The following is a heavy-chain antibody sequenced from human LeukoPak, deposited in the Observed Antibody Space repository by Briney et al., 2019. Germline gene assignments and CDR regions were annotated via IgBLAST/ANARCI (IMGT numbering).Heavy chain of an antibody. V-gene: IGHV3-33*01. J-gene: IGHJ6*02. D-gene: IGHD1-1*01. CDR3: ARDATTTPYYGMDV. CDR2: IWYDGSNK. Sequence: GGSLRLSCAVSGFTFSSYGMHWVRQAPGKGLEWVAVIWYDGSNKYYADSVKGRFTISRDNSKNTLYLQMNSLRAEDTAVYYCARDATTTPYYGMDVWGQGTTVTVSS. CDR1: GFTFSSYG.